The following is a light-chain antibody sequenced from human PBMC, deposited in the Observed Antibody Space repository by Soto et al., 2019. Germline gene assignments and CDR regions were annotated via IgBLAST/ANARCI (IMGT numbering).Light chain of an antibody. CDR2: GHN. J-gene: IGLJ1*01. CDR1: SSNIGSKV. CDR3: AAWDDNLSGFYV. V-gene: IGLV1-44*01. Sequence: QSVLTQPPSVSGTPGQRVTISCAGSSSNIGSKVVNWYQHLPGRAPKLLIYGHNQRPSGVPDRFSGSKSGTSDSLAISGLQSEDEAEYYCAAWDDNLSGFYVFGTGTKVTVL.